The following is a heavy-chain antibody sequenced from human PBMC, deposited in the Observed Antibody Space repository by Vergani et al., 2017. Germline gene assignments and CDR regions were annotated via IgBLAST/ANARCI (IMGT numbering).Heavy chain of an antibody. V-gene: IGHV4-39*01. CDR2: IYHSGGA. J-gene: IGHJ4*02. CDR1: GGSITSSSYY. Sequence: QVQLQESGPGLVKPSETLSLICTVSGGSITSSSYYWGWIRQPPGKGLEWIGNIYHSGGAYYNPSLKGRVTISVDTSKNQFSLEVTSVTAADTAIYFCARTESFILRYFHWALWGQGTLVTVSS. CDR3: ARTESFILRYFHWAL. D-gene: IGHD3-9*01.